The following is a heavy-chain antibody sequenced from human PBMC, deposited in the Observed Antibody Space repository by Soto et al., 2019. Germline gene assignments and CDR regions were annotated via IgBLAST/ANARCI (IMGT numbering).Heavy chain of an antibody. J-gene: IGHJ5*02. V-gene: IGHV3-7*03. D-gene: IGHD3-16*02. CDR2: IKEDGSKK. CDR1: GFTLGNYC. Sequence: EVQLVESGGGLVQPGGSLRLSCADSGFTLGNYCMSWVRQAPGMGLQWVAGIKEDGSKKYYGDPVKGRFTISRENAKNSLYLQINSVRAEDLAVYDCARYRSLDTWGQGIPVTVTS. CDR3: ARYRSLDT.